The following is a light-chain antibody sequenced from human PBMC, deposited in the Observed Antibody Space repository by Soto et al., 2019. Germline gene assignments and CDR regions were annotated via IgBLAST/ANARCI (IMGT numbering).Light chain of an antibody. V-gene: IGLV1-40*01. CDR1: SSNIGAGYD. J-gene: IGLJ3*02. CDR2: GNT. Sequence: QSVLTQPPSVSGAPGQRVTISCTGSSSNIGAGYDVHWYQQLPGTAPKLLIYGNTNRPSGVPDRFSGSKSGTSASLAINGLQAEDEADYYCHSYDSSLSGSVFGGGTKVTV. CDR3: HSYDSSLSGSV.